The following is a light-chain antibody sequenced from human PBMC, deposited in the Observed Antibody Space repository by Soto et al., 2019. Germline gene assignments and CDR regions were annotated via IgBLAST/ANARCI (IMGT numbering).Light chain of an antibody. CDR1: QSVSSY. CDR3: QKRSNWPPIT. V-gene: IGKV3-11*01. CDR2: DAS. Sequence: EIVLTQSPATLSLSPGERATLSCRASQSVSSYLAWYQQKPGQAPRLLISDASNRATGIPARLSGSGSRTDFTLTISSLEHEHFAVYYCQKRSNWPPITFGGGTKVEIK. J-gene: IGKJ4*01.